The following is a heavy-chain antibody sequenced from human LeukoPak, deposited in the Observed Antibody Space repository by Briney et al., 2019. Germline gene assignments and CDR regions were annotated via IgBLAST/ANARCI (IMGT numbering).Heavy chain of an antibody. CDR3: ARVRVYSSGWNFDY. CDR2: INSNSGST. D-gene: IGHD6-19*01. Sequence: GASVKVSCKASGYTFTDYYVYWVRQAPGQGLEWMGWINSNSGSTSYAQKFQGRVTMTRDTSISTLYVELSSLRSDDTAVYYCARVRVYSSGWNFDYWGQGTLVTVSS. V-gene: IGHV1-2*02. J-gene: IGHJ4*02. CDR1: GYTFTDYY.